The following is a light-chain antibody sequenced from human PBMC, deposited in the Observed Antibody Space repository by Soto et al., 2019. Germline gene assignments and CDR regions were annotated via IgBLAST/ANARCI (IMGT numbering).Light chain of an antibody. Sequence: DIQMTQSPSSLSASVGDRFTITCQASQNINNYLNWYQQKPGRAPKLLIYDASNLEAGVPSRFRGSGSGTDFTFTISRLPHEDIATYYCQQYENLPTFGQGTRLEIK. J-gene: IGKJ5*01. CDR3: QQYENLPT. CDR2: DAS. V-gene: IGKV1-33*01. CDR1: QNINNY.